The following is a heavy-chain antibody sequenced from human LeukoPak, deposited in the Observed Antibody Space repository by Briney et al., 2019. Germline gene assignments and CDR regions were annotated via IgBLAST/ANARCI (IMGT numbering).Heavy chain of an antibody. J-gene: IGHJ3*02. CDR2: TNPNSGNT. CDR1: GYAFTSYD. Sequence: GASVKVSCKASGYAFTSYDINWVRQATGQGLEWMGWTNPNSGNTGYAQKFQGRVTMTRNTSISTAYMELSSLRSEDTAVYYCARSGYDYVWGSYRYTNDAFDIWGQGTMVTVSS. CDR3: ARSGYDYVWGSYRYTNDAFDI. V-gene: IGHV1-8*01. D-gene: IGHD3-16*02.